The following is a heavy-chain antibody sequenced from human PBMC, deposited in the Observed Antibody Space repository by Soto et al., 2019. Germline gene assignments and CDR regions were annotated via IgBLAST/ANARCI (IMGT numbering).Heavy chain of an antibody. J-gene: IGHJ5*02. V-gene: IGHV4-39*01. CDR3: ARHVAPISIAAAGTGWFDP. Sequence: SETLSLTCTVSGGSISSSSYYWGWIRQPPGKGLEWIGSIYYSGSTYYNPSLKSRVTISVDTSKNQFSLKLSSVTAADTAVYYCARHVAPISIAAAGTGWFDPWGQGTLVTVSS. CDR1: GGSISSSSYY. CDR2: IYYSGST. D-gene: IGHD6-13*01.